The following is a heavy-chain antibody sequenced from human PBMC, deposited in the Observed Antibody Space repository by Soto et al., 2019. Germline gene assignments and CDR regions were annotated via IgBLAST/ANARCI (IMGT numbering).Heavy chain of an antibody. CDR1: GFTFSAYA. D-gene: IGHD4-17*01. CDR2: IWYDGSNK. CDR3: ASPTTEIDY. Sequence: QVQLVESGGGVVQPGRSLRLSCAASGFTFSAYAMHWVRQAPGKGLEWVAVIWYDGSNKYYADSVTGRFTISRDNSNNPLHVQMNRLSTEDADVYYCASPTTEIDYWGQGTLVTVSS. V-gene: IGHV3-30*04. J-gene: IGHJ4*02.